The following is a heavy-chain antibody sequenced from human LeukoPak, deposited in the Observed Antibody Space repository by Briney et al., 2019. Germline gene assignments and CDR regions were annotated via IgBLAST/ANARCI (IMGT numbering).Heavy chain of an antibody. V-gene: IGHV3-53*01. CDR2: IYSGGST. D-gene: IGHD1-26*01. CDR1: GFTVSSNY. CDR3: ASPIVGATTGGY. J-gene: IGHJ4*02. Sequence: PGGSLRLSCAASGFTVSSNYMSWVRQAPGKGLEWVSVIYSGGSTYYADSVKGRFTISRDNSKNTLYLQMNSLRAEDAAVYYCASPIVGATTGGYWGQGTLVTVPS.